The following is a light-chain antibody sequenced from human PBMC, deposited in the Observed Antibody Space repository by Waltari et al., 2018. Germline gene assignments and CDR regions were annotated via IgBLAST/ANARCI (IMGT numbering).Light chain of an antibody. V-gene: IGKV2-28*01. CDR3: MQALQTPIT. J-gene: IGKJ5*01. Sequence: DIVMTQSALSLPVTPGEPASISCRSSQSLLQTNGYNYLDWYLQKPGQSPQVLIYLGSNRASGVPDRFSGSGSGTDFTLKISRVEAEDVGVYYCMQALQTPITFGQGTRLEIK. CDR2: LGS. CDR1: QSLLQTNGYNY.